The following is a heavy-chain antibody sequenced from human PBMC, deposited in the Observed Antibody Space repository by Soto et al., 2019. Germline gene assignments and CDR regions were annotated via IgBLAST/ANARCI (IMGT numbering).Heavy chain of an antibody. J-gene: IGHJ6*04. CDR3: ARVMLAYGGGDCPRNSGMDV. CDR1: GYTFSSYG. V-gene: IGHV1-18*01. Sequence: ASVKVSCKASGYTFSSYGINWLRQAPGQGLEWMGWISVYNGNTKYAQNLQGRVTMTTDTSTSTAYMELRSLRSDDTAVYYCARVMLAYGGGDCPRNSGMDVGGKGTRVTFPS. CDR2: ISVYNGNT. D-gene: IGHD2-21*01.